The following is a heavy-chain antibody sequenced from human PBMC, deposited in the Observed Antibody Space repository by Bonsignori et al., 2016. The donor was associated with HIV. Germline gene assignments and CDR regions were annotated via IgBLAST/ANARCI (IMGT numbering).Heavy chain of an antibody. CDR1: GFTFSSYS. V-gene: IGHV3-48*02. CDR3: ARDPYCGGDCYEYFQH. D-gene: IGHD2-21*01. J-gene: IGHJ1*01. Sequence: GGSLRLSCAASGFTFSSYSMNWVRQAPGKGLEWVSYISSSSSTIYYADSVKGRFTISRDNAKNSLYLQMNSLRDEDTAVYYCARDPYCGGDCYEYFQHWGQGTLVTVSS. CDR2: ISSSSSTI.